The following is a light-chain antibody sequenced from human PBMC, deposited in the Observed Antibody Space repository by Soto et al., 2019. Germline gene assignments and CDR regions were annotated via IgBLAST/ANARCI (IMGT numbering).Light chain of an antibody. CDR1: QNIYSN. J-gene: IGKJ1*01. CDR2: RAS. V-gene: IGKV3-15*01. CDR3: QQYHNLWS. Sequence: IALTQSPATVSVSPGDRVTLSCWASQNIYSNLGWYQQRPGQAPRLIIYRASVRPTGIPARFSGSGSGTEFTLTISSLQSEDFATYYCQQYHNLWSFGRGTKVEIK.